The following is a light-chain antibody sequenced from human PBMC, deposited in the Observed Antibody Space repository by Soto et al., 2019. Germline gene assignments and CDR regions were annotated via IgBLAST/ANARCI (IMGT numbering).Light chain of an antibody. CDR1: QSVSSY. J-gene: IGKJ4*01. Sequence: EIVLTQSPATLSLSPGERATLSCRASQSVSSYLAWYQQKPGQAPRLLIYDASNRATGIPARFSGSGSGTDFTLTISSLEPEDFAVYYCQHRSSWPLTFVGGTKV. CDR2: DAS. V-gene: IGKV3-11*01. CDR3: QHRSSWPLT.